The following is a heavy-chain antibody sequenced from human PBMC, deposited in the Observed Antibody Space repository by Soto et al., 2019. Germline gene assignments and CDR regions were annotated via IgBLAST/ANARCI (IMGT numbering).Heavy chain of an antibody. CDR3: ARDNLAFQGAFDL. J-gene: IGHJ4*02. CDR2: ITGTSAFT. CDR1: GFVFSDFQ. Sequence: GGSLRLFCAAFGFVFSDFQFNWVRQAPGGGLEWLSSITGTSAFTEYAESIEGRFTISRDNPNKLLFLHMDNLRPEDTAVYYCARDNLAFQGAFDLWGQGTLVTVSS. D-gene: IGHD3-16*01. V-gene: IGHV3-21*01.